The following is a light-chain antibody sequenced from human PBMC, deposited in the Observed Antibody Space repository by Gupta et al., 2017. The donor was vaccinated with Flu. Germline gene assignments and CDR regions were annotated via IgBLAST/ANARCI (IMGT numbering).Light chain of an antibody. CDR2: AAS. V-gene: IGKV1-39*01. CDR3: QQSYSGPWT. J-gene: IGKJ1*01. CDR1: QSISTY. Sequence: DIQMTQSPSSLSASEGDGVTITCRASQSISTYLNWYQQKPGKAPKLLIYAASSSQSGVPPRFSGSGSGTDFTLTISSLQPEDFAIYYCQQSYSGPWTFGHGTKVEIK.